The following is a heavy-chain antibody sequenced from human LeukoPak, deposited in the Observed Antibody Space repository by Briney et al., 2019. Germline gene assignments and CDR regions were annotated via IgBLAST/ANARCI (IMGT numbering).Heavy chain of an antibody. CDR1: GFTFSSYS. V-gene: IGHV3-21*04. D-gene: IGHD2-15*01. Sequence: GGSLRLSCAASGFTFSSYSMNWVRQAPGKGLEWVSSISGSSDYIYYADSMKGRFTISRDNAKNSLYLQMNSLRAEDTAVYYCAKDLLRAFDIWGQGTMVTVSS. CDR3: AKDLLRAFDI. CDR2: ISGSSDYI. J-gene: IGHJ3*02.